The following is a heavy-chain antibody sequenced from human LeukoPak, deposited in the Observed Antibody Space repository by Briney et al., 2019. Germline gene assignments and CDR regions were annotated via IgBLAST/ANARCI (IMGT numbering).Heavy chain of an antibody. D-gene: IGHD2-8*01. V-gene: IGHV4-39*07. CDR3: ARGPGYDIVLMVYATYYFDY. J-gene: IGHJ4*02. Sequence: GSLRLSCAASGFTFGGYSMNWVRQPPGKGLEWIGSIYYSGSTYYNPSLKSRVTISVDTSKNQFSLKLSSVTAADTAVYYCARGPGYDIVLMVYATYYFDYWGQGTLVTVSS. CDR2: IYYSGST. CDR1: GFTFGGYS.